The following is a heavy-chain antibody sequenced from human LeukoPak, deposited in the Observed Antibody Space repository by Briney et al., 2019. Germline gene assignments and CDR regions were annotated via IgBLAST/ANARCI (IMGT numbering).Heavy chain of an antibody. J-gene: IGHJ6*02. Sequence: PGGSLRLSCAGSGFPLRSYAMNWVRQAPGKGLEWVSILYTGGSTYYADSVKGRFTISRHNSKNTLYLQMNSLRAEDSAVYYCARGVTGTTGVSHYGMDVWGRGTTVTVSS. CDR1: GFPLRSYA. V-gene: IGHV3-53*04. CDR3: ARGVTGTTGVSHYGMDV. CDR2: LYTGGST. D-gene: IGHD1-20*01.